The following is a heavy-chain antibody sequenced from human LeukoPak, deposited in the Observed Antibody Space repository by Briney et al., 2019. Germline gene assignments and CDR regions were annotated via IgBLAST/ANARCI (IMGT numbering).Heavy chain of an antibody. CDR1: GYIFTSDW. J-gene: IGHJ4*02. Sequence: GESLKISCKGSGYIFTSDWITLVRQMPGKGLEWMGMIDPTDSYTNYSPSFQGHVTISTDKSISTAYLHWTSLKASATAIYYCARRGRSSSTFDFWGQGTLVTVSS. CDR3: ARRGRSSSTFDF. V-gene: IGHV5-10-1*01. CDR2: IDPTDSYT. D-gene: IGHD6-13*01.